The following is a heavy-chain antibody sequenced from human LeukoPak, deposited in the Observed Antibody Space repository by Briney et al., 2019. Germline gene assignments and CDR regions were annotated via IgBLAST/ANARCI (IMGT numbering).Heavy chain of an antibody. D-gene: IGHD3-3*01. CDR2: IYYSGST. CDR1: GGSISSYY. Sequence: SETLSFTCTVSGGSISSYYWSWIRQPPGKGLEWIGYIYYSGSTNYNPSLKSRVTISVDTSKNQFSLKLSSVTAADTAVYYCARVSYDFWSGHPIDYWGQGTLVTVSS. V-gene: IGHV4-59*01. J-gene: IGHJ4*02. CDR3: ARVSYDFWSGHPIDY.